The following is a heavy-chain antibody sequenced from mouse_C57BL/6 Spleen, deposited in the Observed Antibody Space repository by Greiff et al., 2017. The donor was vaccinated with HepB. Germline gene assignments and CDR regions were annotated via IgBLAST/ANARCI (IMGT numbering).Heavy chain of an antibody. J-gene: IGHJ3*01. Sequence: EVHLVESGPVLARPGASVKMSCKTSGYTFTSYWMHWVKQRPGQGLEWIGAIYPGNSDTSYNQKFKGKAKLTAATSASTAYMELSSLTNEDSAVYYCTRDDFSFAYWGQGTLVTVSA. D-gene: IGHD2-13*01. CDR1: GYTFTSYW. CDR2: IYPGNSDT. CDR3: TRDDFSFAY. V-gene: IGHV1-5*01.